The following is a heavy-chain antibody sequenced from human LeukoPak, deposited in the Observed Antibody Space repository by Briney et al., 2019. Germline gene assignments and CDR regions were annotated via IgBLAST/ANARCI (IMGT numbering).Heavy chain of an antibody. CDR2: ISYDGSNK. CDR3: ARGQSGYSGYDIFDY. Sequence: PGGSLRLSCAASGFTFNNYAMHRVRQGPGKGLEWVTIISYDGSNKNYADSVKGRFTISRDNSKNTLYLQMNSLRTEDTAVYYCARGQSGYSGYDIFDYWGQGTLVTVFS. V-gene: IGHV3-30*04. J-gene: IGHJ4*02. CDR1: GFTFNNYA. D-gene: IGHD5-12*01.